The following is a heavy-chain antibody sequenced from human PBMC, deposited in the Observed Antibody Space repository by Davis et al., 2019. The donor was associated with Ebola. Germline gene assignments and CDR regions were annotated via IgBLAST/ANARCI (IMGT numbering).Heavy chain of an antibody. J-gene: IGHJ4*02. CDR2: IYYSGST. D-gene: IGHD4/OR15-4a*01. CDR1: GGSISPYY. V-gene: IGHV4-59*08. Sequence: SETLSLTCPVSGGSISPYYWSWIRQPPGKGLEWIGYIYYSGSTKYNLSLKGRVAISVDTSKNQFSLKLSSVTAADTAVYYCARSYGAAPFDYWGQGTLVTVSS. CDR3: ARSYGAAPFDY.